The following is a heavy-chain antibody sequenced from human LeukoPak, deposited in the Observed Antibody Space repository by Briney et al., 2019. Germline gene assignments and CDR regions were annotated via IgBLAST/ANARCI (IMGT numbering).Heavy chain of an antibody. Sequence: PGGSLRLSCAASGFTVSSNYMSWVRQAPGKGLEWVSVIYRGGSTYYADSVKGRFTISRDNSKNTLYLHMNSLRAEDTAVYYCARKAYCGGDCLDYWGQGTLVTVSS. J-gene: IGHJ4*02. CDR3: ARKAYCGGDCLDY. V-gene: IGHV3-66*01. CDR2: IYRGGST. D-gene: IGHD2-21*01. CDR1: GFTVSSNY.